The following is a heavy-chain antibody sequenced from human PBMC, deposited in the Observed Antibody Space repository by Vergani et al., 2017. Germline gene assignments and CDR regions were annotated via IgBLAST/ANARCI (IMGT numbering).Heavy chain of an antibody. CDR1: GASIRSSNYY. CDR3: ARLTRSVGATPSGYYFDY. V-gene: IGHV4-39*01. CDR2: IYYSGST. D-gene: IGHD1-26*01. Sequence: QLQLQESGPGLVKPSATLSLTCSVSGASIRSSNYYWGWIRQPPGKGLEWIGTIYYSGSTYYNPSLKSRVTISVDTSKNQFSLKLSSVTAADTAVYYCARLTRSVGATPSGYYFDYWGQGTLVTVSS. J-gene: IGHJ4*02.